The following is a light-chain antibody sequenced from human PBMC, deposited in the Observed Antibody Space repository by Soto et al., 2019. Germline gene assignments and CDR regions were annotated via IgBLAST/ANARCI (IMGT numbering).Light chain of an antibody. CDR3: QQYNNWPPLT. Sequence: EIVMTQSPATLSVSQGERATLSCRASQSVSSNLAWYQQKPGQAPRLLIYGASTRATGIPARFSGSGSGTDFTLTISSLQSEDFAVYYCQQYNNWPPLTFGGGTRWIS. V-gene: IGKV3-15*01. J-gene: IGKJ4*01. CDR1: QSVSSN. CDR2: GAS.